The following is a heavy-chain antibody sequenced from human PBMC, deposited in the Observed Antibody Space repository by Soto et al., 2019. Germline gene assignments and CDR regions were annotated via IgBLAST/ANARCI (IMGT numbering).Heavy chain of an antibody. CDR2: IIPIFGTA. J-gene: IGHJ4*02. D-gene: IGHD2-21*02. CDR1: GGTFSSSA. CDR3: EGTVVTPVYFDY. V-gene: IGHV1-69*06. Sequence: QVQLVQSGAEVKKPGSSLKVSCKASGGTFSSSAISWVRQAPGPWLEWMGGIIPIFGTANYAQKFQGRVTITADKSTRTAYMELSSLRSEDTSVYYCEGTVVTPVYFDYWGQGNLVNVS.